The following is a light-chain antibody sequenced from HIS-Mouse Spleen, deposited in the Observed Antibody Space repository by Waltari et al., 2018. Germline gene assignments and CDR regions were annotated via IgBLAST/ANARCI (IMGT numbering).Light chain of an antibody. CDR1: SSDVGGFNY. V-gene: IGLV2-11*01. CDR3: CSYAGSYTGV. CDR2: DVS. J-gene: IGLJ1*01. Sequence: QSALTQPRSVSGSPGQSVTISCTGTSSDVGGFNYVSWYQQHPGKAPKLMIYDVSKRPSGVPDRFSGSKSGNTASLTISGLQADDEADYYCCSYAGSYTGVFGTGTKVTV.